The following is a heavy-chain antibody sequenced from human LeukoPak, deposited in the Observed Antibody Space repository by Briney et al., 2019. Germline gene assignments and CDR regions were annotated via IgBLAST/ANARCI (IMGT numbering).Heavy chain of an antibody. CDR1: GYTFTGYY. J-gene: IGHJ3*02. CDR2: INPNSGGT. V-gene: IGHV1-2*02. D-gene: IGHD3-10*01. Sequence: GASVKVSCKASGYTFTGYYMHWVRQAPGQGLEWMGWINPNSGGTNYAQKFQGRVTMTRDTSISTAYMELSRLRSDVTAVYYCAREQAHMVRAHAFDIWGQGTMVTVSS. CDR3: AREQAHMVRAHAFDI.